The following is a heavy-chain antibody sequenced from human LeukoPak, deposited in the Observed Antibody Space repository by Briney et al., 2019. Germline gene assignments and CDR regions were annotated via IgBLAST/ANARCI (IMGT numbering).Heavy chain of an antibody. D-gene: IGHD2-8*01. V-gene: IGHV3-23*01. CDR3: AKKSCSNGVCYFDY. CDR2: IGDSGGDT. Sequence: GGSLRLSCAASGFTVSSTYMNWVRQAPGKGLEWVSTIGDSGGDTYYADSVRGRFTISRDNSKNTLYLQMNSLRAEDTALYFCAKKSCSNGVCYFDYWGQGTLVTVST. CDR1: GFTVSSTY. J-gene: IGHJ4*02.